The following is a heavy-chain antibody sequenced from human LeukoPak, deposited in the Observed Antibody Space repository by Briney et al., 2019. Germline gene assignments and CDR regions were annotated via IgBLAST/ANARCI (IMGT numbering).Heavy chain of an antibody. Sequence: SETLSLTCTVSGDSISSGSYYWSWIRQPAGKGLEWIGRIYSNGDTNYNPSLKSRVTISVDPSKNQFSVKLTSVTAADTAVYYCARDRVPGPFDYWGQGPLVTVSS. CDR3: ARDRVPGPFDY. J-gene: IGHJ4*02. CDR2: IYSNGDT. CDR1: GDSISSGSYY. V-gene: IGHV4-61*02.